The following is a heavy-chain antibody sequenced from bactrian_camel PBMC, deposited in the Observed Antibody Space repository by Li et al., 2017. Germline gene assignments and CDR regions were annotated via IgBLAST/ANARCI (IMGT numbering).Heavy chain of an antibody. CDR2: IGSDKAT. Sequence: HVQLVESGGGSVQAGTSLTLTCSGYFDDDHCMGWFRQVPGKQREKVALIGSDKATHYSQSVKGRFTISKDNAGNRLFLQMDNLKPEDTDMYICAASASFILTQRYYRLESSDYPYRGQGTQVTVSS. V-gene: IGHV3S53*01. D-gene: IGHD3*01. CDR1: GYFDDDHC. J-gene: IGHJ4*01. CDR3: AASASFILTQRYYRLESSDYPY.